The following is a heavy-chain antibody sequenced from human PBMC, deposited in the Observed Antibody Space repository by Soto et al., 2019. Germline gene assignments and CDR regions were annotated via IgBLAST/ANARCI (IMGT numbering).Heavy chain of an antibody. CDR3: ARGIAVAGTGGYYYYYGMDV. V-gene: IGHV1-69*13. CDR2: ITPIFGTA. J-gene: IGHJ6*02. CDR1: GGTFSSYA. D-gene: IGHD6-19*01. Sequence: ASVEVSCRASGGTFSSYAISWVRRAPGQGLEWMGGITPIFGTANYAQKFQGRVTITADESTSTAYMELSSLRSEDTAVYYCARGIAVAGTGGYYYYYGMDVWGQGTTVTVSS.